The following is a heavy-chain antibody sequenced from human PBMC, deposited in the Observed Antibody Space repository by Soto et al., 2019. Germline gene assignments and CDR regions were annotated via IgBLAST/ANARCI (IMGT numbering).Heavy chain of an antibody. CDR1: GYTFTSYA. CDR3: AGGYSSGWDNVDD. Sequence: QVQLVQSGAEVKKPGASVKVSCKASGYTFTSYAMHWVRQAPGQRLEWMGWINAGNGNTKYSQKFQGRVTITRDTSASTAYMELSSLRSEDTAVYYCAGGYSSGWDNVDDWGQGALVTVSS. V-gene: IGHV1-3*01. D-gene: IGHD6-19*01. J-gene: IGHJ4*02. CDR2: INAGNGNT.